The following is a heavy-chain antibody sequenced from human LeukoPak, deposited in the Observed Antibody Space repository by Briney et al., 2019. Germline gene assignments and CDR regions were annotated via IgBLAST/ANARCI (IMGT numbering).Heavy chain of an antibody. Sequence: GGSLRLSCAASGFTLSSYARSWIRQAPGKGLEWVSTISGSGRSTYYADSVKGRFTISRDNSRNTVYLQMNSLRAEDTAVYFCAKRDDSNYALDYWGQGALVTVSS. D-gene: IGHD5-24*01. CDR3: AKRDDSNYALDY. J-gene: IGHJ4*02. CDR1: GFTLSSYA. V-gene: IGHV3-23*01. CDR2: ISGSGRST.